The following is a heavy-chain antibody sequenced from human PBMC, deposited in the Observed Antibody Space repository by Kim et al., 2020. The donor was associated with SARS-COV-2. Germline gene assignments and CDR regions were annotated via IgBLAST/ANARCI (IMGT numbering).Heavy chain of an antibody. CDR3: AVGGNGYSYVPTASAYYYYGMDV. D-gene: IGHD5-18*01. V-gene: IGHV1-69*13. J-gene: IGHJ6*02. CDR1: GGTFSSYA. Sequence: SVKVSCKASGGTFSSYAISWVRQAPGQGLEWMGGIIPIFGTANYAQKFQGRVTITADESTSTAYMELSSLRSEDTAVYYCAVGGNGYSYVPTASAYYYYGMDVWGQGTTVTVSS. CDR2: IIPIFGTA.